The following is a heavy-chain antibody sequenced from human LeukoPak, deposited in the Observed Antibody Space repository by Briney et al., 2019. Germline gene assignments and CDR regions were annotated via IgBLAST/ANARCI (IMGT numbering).Heavy chain of an antibody. CDR3: VTYYFDSSGPKKNY. J-gene: IGHJ4*02. Sequence: PSETLSLTCAVYGGSFSGYYWSWIRQPPGKGLEWIGEINHSGSTNYNPSLKSRVTISVNTSKKQFSLKLSSVTAADTAVYYCVTYYFDSSGPKKNYWGQGTLVTVSS. D-gene: IGHD3-22*01. CDR2: INHSGST. CDR1: GGSFSGYY. V-gene: IGHV4-34*01.